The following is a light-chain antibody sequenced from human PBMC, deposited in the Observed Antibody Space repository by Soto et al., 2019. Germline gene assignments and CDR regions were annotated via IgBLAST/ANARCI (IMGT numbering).Light chain of an antibody. CDR2: GAS. J-gene: IGKJ3*01. CDR3: QQYGSSPLT. V-gene: IGKV3-20*01. CDR1: QSVSSSY. Sequence: EIVLTQSPGTLSLSPGERATLSCRASQSVSSSYLAWYQQKPGQAPRLLIYGASSRATGIPDRFSGSGSGTDFTLTISRLEPEDFAVYYCQQYGSSPLTLGPGTKVDLK.